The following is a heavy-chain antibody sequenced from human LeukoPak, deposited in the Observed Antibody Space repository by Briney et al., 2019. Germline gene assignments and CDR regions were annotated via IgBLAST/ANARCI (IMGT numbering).Heavy chain of an antibody. CDR3: ARGDYTPYDNWFDP. D-gene: IGHD4-11*01. J-gene: IGHJ5*02. CDR2: IYYTGST. CDR1: GGSVGSGSYY. Sequence: SETLSLTCTVSGGSVGSGSYYWTWIRQPPGKGLEWIGYIYYTGSTNYNPSLKSRVTISVDTSKNQLSLKLSSVTAADTAVYYCARGDYTPYDNWFDPRGPGIPGHRLL. V-gene: IGHV4-61*01.